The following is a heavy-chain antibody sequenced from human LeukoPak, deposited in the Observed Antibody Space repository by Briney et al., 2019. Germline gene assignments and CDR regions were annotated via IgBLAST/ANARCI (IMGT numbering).Heavy chain of an antibody. J-gene: IGHJ4*02. V-gene: IGHV3-33*03. CDR1: RFTFRSYG. D-gene: IGHD1-1*01. CDR3: ATYNSGTIDH. CDR2: IWYDGSEK. Sequence: GGSLRLSCAASRFTFRSYGMHWVRQAPGKGPEWVAVIWYDGSEKYYADSVKGRFTVSRDNSKNMLYLQMDSLRAEDTAVYYCATYNSGTIDHWGQGTLVTVSS.